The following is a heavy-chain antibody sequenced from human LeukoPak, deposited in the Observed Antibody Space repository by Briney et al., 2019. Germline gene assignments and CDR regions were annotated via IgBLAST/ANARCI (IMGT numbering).Heavy chain of an antibody. V-gene: IGHV4-39*01. CDR1: GGSISTSLYY. CDR3: ARRYCSGADCYGGDSYYYMDV. CDR2: IYCSGRT. Sequence: NSSETLSLTCSVSGGSISTSLYYWGWIRQPPGKGLEWIGSIYCSGRTYYNPSLKSRVTISVDTSKNQFSLRLTSVTAADTAVYYCARRYCSGADCYGGDSYYYMDVWGKGTTVTISS. J-gene: IGHJ6*03. D-gene: IGHD2-2*01.